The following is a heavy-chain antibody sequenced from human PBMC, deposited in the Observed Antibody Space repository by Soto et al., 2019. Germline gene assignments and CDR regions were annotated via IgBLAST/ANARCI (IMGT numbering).Heavy chain of an antibody. J-gene: IGHJ6*02. V-gene: IGHV1-18*01. CDR1: GYTFTRSG. CDR3: ARVGVDAYYYYGMDI. D-gene: IGHD5-12*01. Sequence: ASVKVSCKASGYTFTRSGISWVRQAPGQGPEWMGWISSYNGDTNYAQTFQGRVTMTTDTSTSTAYMELRSLRSDDTAVYYCARVGVDAYYYYGMDIRAQRTPVTVS. CDR2: ISSYNGDT.